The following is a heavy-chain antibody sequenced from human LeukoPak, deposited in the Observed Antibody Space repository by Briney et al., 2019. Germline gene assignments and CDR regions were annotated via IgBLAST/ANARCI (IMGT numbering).Heavy chain of an antibody. CDR2: ISGDGVSS. CDR3: VREQFSHTSNYFDN. D-gene: IGHD5-24*01. J-gene: IGHJ4*02. CDR1: GFMFDDYA. Sequence: PGGSLRISCAASGFMFDDYAMHWVRQVPGRGLEWVSLISGDGVSSFYADSVKGRFTISRDNNNGSLSLQMRRLTTEDTAFYYCVREQFSHTSNYFDNWGQGILVTVSS. V-gene: IGHV3-43*02.